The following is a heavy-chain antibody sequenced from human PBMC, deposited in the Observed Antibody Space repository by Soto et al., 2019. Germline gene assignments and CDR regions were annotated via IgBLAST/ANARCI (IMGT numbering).Heavy chain of an antibody. V-gene: IGHV3-30-3*01. D-gene: IGHD3-22*01. J-gene: IGHJ5*02. CDR1: GFTFSSYA. CDR2: ISYDGSNK. Sequence: PGGSLRLSCAASGFTFSSYAMHWVRQAPGKGLEWVAVISYDGSNKYYADSVKGRFTISRDNSKNTLYLQMNSLRAEDTAVYYCARVPSYYYDSSGYPDRWGQGTLVTVSS. CDR3: ARVPSYYYDSSGYPDR.